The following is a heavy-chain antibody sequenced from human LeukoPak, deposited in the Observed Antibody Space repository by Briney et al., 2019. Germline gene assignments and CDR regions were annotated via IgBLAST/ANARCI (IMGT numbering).Heavy chain of an antibody. J-gene: IGHJ3*02. D-gene: IGHD2-2*01. CDR3: AMGYCSSTSCLDAFDI. V-gene: IGHV1-8*02. Sequence: ASVKVSCKASGYTFTGYYMHWVRQAPGQGLEWMGWINPNSGNTGYAQKFQGRVTMTRNTSISTAYMELSSLRSEDTAVYYCAMGYCSSTSCLDAFDIWGQGTMVTVSS. CDR1: GYTFTGYY. CDR2: INPNSGNT.